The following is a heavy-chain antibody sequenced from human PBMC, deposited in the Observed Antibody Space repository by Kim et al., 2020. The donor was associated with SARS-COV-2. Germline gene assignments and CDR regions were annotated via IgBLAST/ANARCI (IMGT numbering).Heavy chain of an antibody. Sequence: SETLSLTCAVYGGSFSGYYWSWIRQPPGKGLEWIGEINHSGSTNYNPSLKSRVTISVDTSKNQFSLKLSSVTAADTAVYYCARYYGDAGLGGYYYYYGMDVWGQGTKVTV. V-gene: IGHV4-34*01. CDR1: GGSFSGYY. D-gene: IGHD4-17*01. CDR2: INHSGST. J-gene: IGHJ6*02. CDR3: ARYYGDAGLGGYYYYYGMDV.